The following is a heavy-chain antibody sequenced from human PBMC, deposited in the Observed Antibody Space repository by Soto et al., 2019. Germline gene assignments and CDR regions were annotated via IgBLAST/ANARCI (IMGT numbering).Heavy chain of an antibody. CDR3: ASFRYNGYYGMDV. V-gene: IGHV1-3*01. CDR2: INAGNGNT. Sequence: ASVKVSCKASGGTFSSYTISWVRQAPGQGLEWMGWINAGNGNTKYSQKFQGRVTITRDTSASTAYMELSSLRSEDTAVYYCASFRYNGYYGMDVWGQGTTVTV. D-gene: IGHD1-26*01. CDR1: GGTFSSYT. J-gene: IGHJ6*02.